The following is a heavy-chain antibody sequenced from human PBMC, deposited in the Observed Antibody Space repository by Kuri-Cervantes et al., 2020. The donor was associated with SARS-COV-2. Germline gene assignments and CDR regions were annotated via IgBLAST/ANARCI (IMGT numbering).Heavy chain of an antibody. CDR3: ARDEDSSGSDY. D-gene: IGHD6-19*01. CDR1: GGTFSGYT. Sequence: ASVKVSCKASGGTFSGYTISWVRQAPGQGLEWMGIINPSGGSTSYAQKFQGRVTMTRDTSTSTVYMELSSLRSEDTAVYYCARDEDSSGSDYWGQGTLVTVSS. CDR2: INPSGGST. J-gene: IGHJ4*02. V-gene: IGHV1-46*01.